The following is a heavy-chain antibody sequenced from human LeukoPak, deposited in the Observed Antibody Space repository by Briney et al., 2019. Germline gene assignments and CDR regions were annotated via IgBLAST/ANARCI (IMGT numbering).Heavy chain of an antibody. CDR2: IYSDDST. V-gene: IGHV3-66*02. CDR3: AREDSSGGGFDP. D-gene: IGHD6-19*01. CDR1: GFTVSSNH. J-gene: IGHJ5*02. Sequence: PGGSLRLSCAASGFTVSSNHMSWVRQAPGKGLEWVSVIYSDDSTNNADSVKGRFTISRDNSKNTLYLQMNSLRAEDTAVYYCAREDSSGGGFDPWGQGILVTVSS.